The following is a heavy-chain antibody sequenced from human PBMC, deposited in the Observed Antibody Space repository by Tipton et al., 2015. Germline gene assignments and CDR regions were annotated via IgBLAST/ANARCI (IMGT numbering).Heavy chain of an antibody. V-gene: IGHV4-61*01. CDR3: ARDLEHGMDV. CDR1: GYSINSGSYY. CDR2: ISFSDTT. Sequence: GLVKPSETLSLNCAVSGYSINSGSYYWSWIRQPPGKGLEWIGYISFSDTTHYNPSLKSRITISLNTSKNQFSLKMSSVTAADTAVYFCARDLEHGMDVWGQGTTVTVS. J-gene: IGHJ6*02.